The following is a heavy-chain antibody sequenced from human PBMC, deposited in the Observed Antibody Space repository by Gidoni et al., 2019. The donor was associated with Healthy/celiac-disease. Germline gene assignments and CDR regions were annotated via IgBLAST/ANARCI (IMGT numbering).Heavy chain of an antibody. CDR1: GFTFSSYW. J-gene: IGHJ4*02. D-gene: IGHD3-9*01. Sequence: EVQLVESGGGLVQPGGSLRLSCAASGFTFSSYWMNWVRQAPGKGLEWVANIKQDGSEKYYVDSVKGRFTISRDNAKNSLYLQMNSLRAEDTAVYYCARDEQYYDILFDYWGQGTLVTVSS. V-gene: IGHV3-7*01. CDR2: IKQDGSEK. CDR3: ARDEQYYDILFDY.